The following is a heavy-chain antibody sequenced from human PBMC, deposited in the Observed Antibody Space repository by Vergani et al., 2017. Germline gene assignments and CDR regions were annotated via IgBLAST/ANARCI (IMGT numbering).Heavy chain of an antibody. Sequence: EVQLVETGGGLIQPGGSLRLSCVVSGFSVSNNYMSWVRHRPGKGLVWVSFIFTGGTKYYEDSVKGRFTISRDISKNTVHLQMNSLTAEDTAVYYCAKMCNWDDSYFYCMDVWGKGTTVTVSS. D-gene: IGHD1-1*01. V-gene: IGHV3-53*02. J-gene: IGHJ6*03. CDR2: IFTGGTK. CDR3: AKMCNWDDSYFYCMDV. CDR1: GFSVSNNY.